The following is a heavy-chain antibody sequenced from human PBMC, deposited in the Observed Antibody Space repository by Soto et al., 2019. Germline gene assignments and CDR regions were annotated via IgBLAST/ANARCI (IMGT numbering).Heavy chain of an antibody. D-gene: IGHD5-18*01. CDR1: GGSFISYA. V-gene: IGHV1-69*13. CDR2: IIPIFGTA. Sequence: SVKVSCKASGGSFISYAIGWVRQAPGQGLEWMGGIIPIFGTANYAQKFQGRVTITADESTSTAYMELSSLRSEDTAVYYCERAAGTAMVMVDYWGQGTLVTVSS. J-gene: IGHJ4*02. CDR3: ERAAGTAMVMVDY.